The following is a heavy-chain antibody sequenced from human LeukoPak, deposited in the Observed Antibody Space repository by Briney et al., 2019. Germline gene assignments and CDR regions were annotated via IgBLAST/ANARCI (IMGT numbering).Heavy chain of an antibody. CDR3: ARGGNSGWRTPNDDY. D-gene: IGHD6-19*01. Sequence: ASVKVSCKASGYTFTSYGISWVRQAPGQGLEWMGWSSAYNGNTNYAQKLQGRVTMTTDTSTSTAYMELRSLRSDDTAVYYCARGGNSGWRTPNDDYWGQGTVVTVSS. V-gene: IGHV1-18*01. CDR2: SSAYNGNT. J-gene: IGHJ4*01. CDR1: GYTFTSYG.